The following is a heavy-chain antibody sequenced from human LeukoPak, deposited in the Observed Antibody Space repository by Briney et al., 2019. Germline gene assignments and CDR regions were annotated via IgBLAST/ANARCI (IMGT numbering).Heavy chain of an antibody. D-gene: IGHD5-12*01. V-gene: IGHV3-23*01. CDR2: ISGSGGSI. Sequence: GGSLRLSCAASGFTFSSYAMSWVRQAPGKGLEWVSAISGSGGSIYYADSVKGRFTISRDNAKNSLYLQMNSLRAEDTAVYYCARGLAPEVWGKGTTVTVSS. CDR1: GFTFSSYA. CDR3: ARGLAPEV. J-gene: IGHJ6*04.